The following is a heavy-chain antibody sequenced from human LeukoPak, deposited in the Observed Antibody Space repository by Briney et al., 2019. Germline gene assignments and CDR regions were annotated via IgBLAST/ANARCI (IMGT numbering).Heavy chain of an antibody. CDR1: GFTFSTYS. CDR2: ISSSSDNI. CDR3: ARDFIVGATVTEPLDY. D-gene: IGHD1-26*01. V-gene: IGHV3-21*01. J-gene: IGHJ4*02. Sequence: GGSLRLSCVASGFTFSTYSMNWVRQAPGKGLEWVSSISSSSDNIYYADSVKGRFTISRDNAKDALYLQMYSLRGDDAAVYYCARDFIVGATVTEPLDYWGQGTLVTVSA.